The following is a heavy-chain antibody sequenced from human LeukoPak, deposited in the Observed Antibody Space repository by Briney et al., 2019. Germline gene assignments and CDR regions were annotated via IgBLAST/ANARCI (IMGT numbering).Heavy chain of an antibody. D-gene: IGHD3-3*01. CDR2: INPRDGET. J-gene: IGHJ4*02. V-gene: IGHV1-8*01. Sequence: ASVKVSCKASGYTFTSYDINWVRQAPGQGLEWMGRINPRDGETSFAQKFQGRVSMTRDTSVSSAYMELSGLRSDDTAVYYCARDWELRFRQGGLDYWGQGTLVTVSS. CDR1: GYTFTSYD. CDR3: ARDWELRFRQGGLDY.